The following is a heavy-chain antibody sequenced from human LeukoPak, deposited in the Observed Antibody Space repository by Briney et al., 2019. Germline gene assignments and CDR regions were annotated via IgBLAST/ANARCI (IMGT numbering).Heavy chain of an antibody. CDR2: IYHSGST. V-gene: IGHV4-38-2*02. Sequence: SETLSLTCTVSGYSISSGYYWGWIRQPPGKGLEWIGSIYHSGSTYYNPSLKSRVTISVDTSKNQFSLKLSSVAAADTAVYYCARQDYGDYLPPIDYWGQGTLVTVSS. CDR1: GYSISSGYY. J-gene: IGHJ4*02. CDR3: ARQDYGDYLPPIDY. D-gene: IGHD4-17*01.